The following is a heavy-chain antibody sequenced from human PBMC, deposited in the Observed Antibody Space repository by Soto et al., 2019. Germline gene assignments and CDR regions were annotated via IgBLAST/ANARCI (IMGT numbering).Heavy chain of an antibody. CDR2: ISSRSNYI. CDR3: ARDPRERSVDYDYWTGFDS. V-gene: IGHV3-21*02. D-gene: IGHD3-3*01. Sequence: EVQLVESGGGLVKPGGSLTLACAASGFTFSSFGLSWVRKAPGKGLEWVSSISSRSNYIHYADSVKGRFTISRDNGKNSLYLRMTNLRAEDTAVYYCARDPRERSVDYDYWTGFDSWGQGTLVTVSS. CDR1: GFTFSSFG. J-gene: IGHJ4*02.